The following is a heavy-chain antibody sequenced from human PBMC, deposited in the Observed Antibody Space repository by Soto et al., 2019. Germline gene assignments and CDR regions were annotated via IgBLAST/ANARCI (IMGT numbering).Heavy chain of an antibody. CDR3: AREGVAPYYYYGMDV. J-gene: IGHJ6*02. D-gene: IGHD5-12*01. CDR2: ISTYNGDT. Sequence: GASGKVSCKASGYTFTRSGISWVRQAPGQGLEWMGWISTYNGDTNYAQTFQGRVTMTTDTSTSTVHMEVRSLRSDDTAVYYCAREGVAPYYYYGMDVWGQGTPVTVSS. V-gene: IGHV1-18*01. CDR1: GYTFTRSG.